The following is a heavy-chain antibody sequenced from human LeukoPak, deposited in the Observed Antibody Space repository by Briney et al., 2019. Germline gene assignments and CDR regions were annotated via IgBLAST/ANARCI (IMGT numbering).Heavy chain of an antibody. D-gene: IGHD2-2*01. J-gene: IGHJ4*02. V-gene: IGHV1-18*01. CDR3: ARDPHIVVVPAAREYFDY. CDR2: ISAYNGNT. Sequence: ASVKVSCKASGYTFTSYGISWVRQAPGQGLEWMGWISAYNGNTNYAQKLQGRVTMTTDTSTSTAYMELRSLRSDDTAVYYCARDPHIVVVPAAREYFDYWGQGILVTVSS. CDR1: GYTFTSYG.